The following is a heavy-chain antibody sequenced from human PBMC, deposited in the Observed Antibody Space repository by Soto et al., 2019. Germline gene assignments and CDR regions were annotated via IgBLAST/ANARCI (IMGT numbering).Heavy chain of an antibody. D-gene: IGHD3-16*01. Sequence: PGGSLRPSCAASGFPFIDAWMTWVRQAPGKGLQWIGRIRNNADGGTADLAAPVRGRFSISRDDSKDTLYLHMNSLEIHDTAVYFRSTALTRDSALGAYWGQGTLVTVSS. CDR1: GFPFIDAW. CDR2: IRNNADGGTA. V-gene: IGHV3-15*05. J-gene: IGHJ4*02. CDR3: STALTRDSALGAY.